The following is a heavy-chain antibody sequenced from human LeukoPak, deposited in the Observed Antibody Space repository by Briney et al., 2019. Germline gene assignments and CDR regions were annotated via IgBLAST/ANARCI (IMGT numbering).Heavy chain of an antibody. CDR1: AFSLNAYN. V-gene: IGHV3-66*01. CDR3: ARGGTYYDY. J-gene: IGHJ4*02. CDR2: IYNGGGS. D-gene: IGHD1/OR15-1a*01. Sequence: GSLRLSCAASAFSLNAYNMNWVRQAPGKGLEWVSVIYNGGGSEYAESVKGRFIISRDSSKNTLHLHMNSLRAEDTAVYYCARGGTYYDYWGQGTLVTVSS.